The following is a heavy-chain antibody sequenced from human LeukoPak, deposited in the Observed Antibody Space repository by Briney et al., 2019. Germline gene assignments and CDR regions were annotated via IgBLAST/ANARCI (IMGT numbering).Heavy chain of an antibody. CDR2: MYHGGST. CDR1: GGPISSGGYS. Sequence: SQTLSLTCAVSGGPISSGGYSWSWIRQPPGKGLEWIGYMYHGGSTYYNPSLEGRVTISVDRPKNQFSLKLSSVTAADTAVYYCASTNDFGDYMGAWGQGTLVTVSS. J-gene: IGHJ5*02. V-gene: IGHV4-30-2*01. D-gene: IGHD4-17*01. CDR3: ASTNDFGDYMGA.